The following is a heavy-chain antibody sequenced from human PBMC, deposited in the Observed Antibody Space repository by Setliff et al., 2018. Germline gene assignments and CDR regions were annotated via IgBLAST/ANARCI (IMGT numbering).Heavy chain of an antibody. CDR3: AREYIQLWSRSLWGYFDL. Sequence: RASEPLSLTCTVSGGSISSGSYYWSWIRQPPGKGLEWIGSIYYSGSTYYNPSLKSRVTISVDTSKNQFSLKLSSVTAADTAVYYCAREYIQLWSRSLWGYFDLWGRGTLVTVSS. J-gene: IGHJ2*01. V-gene: IGHV4-39*07. D-gene: IGHD5-18*01. CDR2: IYYSGST. CDR1: GGSISSGSYY.